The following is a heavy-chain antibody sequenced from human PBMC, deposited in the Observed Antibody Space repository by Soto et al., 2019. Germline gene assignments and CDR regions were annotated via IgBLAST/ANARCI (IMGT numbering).Heavy chain of an antibody. V-gene: IGHV3-30-3*01. CDR2: ISYDGSNK. Sequence: GGSLRLSCAASGFTFGSYAMHWVRQAPGKGLEWVAVISYDGSNKYYADSVKGRFTISRDNSKNTLYLQMNSLRAEDTAVYYCARDQYSSGTKFVYWGQGTLVTVSS. CDR3: ARDQYSSGTKFVY. J-gene: IGHJ4*02. CDR1: GFTFGSYA. D-gene: IGHD6-19*01.